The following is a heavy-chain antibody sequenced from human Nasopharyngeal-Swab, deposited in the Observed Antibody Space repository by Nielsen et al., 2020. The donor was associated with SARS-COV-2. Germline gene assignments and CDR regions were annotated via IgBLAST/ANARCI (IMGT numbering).Heavy chain of an antibody. Sequence: GESLKLSCAASGFPFSNAWMSWVRQAPGKGLEWVGRIKSKTDGGTTDYAAPVKGRFTISRDDSKNTLYLQMNSLKTEDTAVYYCTTGGRWELRPIDYWGQGTLVTVSS. V-gene: IGHV3-15*01. CDR3: TTGGRWELRPIDY. CDR1: GFPFSNAW. CDR2: IKSKTDGGTT. D-gene: IGHD1-26*01. J-gene: IGHJ4*02.